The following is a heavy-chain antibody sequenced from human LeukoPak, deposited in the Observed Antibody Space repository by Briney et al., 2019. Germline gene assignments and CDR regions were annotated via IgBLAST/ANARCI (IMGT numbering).Heavy chain of an antibody. CDR2: IIPIFGTA. Sequence: GSSVKVSCKASGGTFSSYAISWVRQAPGQGLEWMGGIIPIFGTADYAQKFQGRVTITADESTSTAYMELSSLRSEDTAVYYCARGPSSSWQTYYYMDVWGKGTTVTVSS. D-gene: IGHD6-13*01. CDR1: GGTFSSYA. J-gene: IGHJ6*03. V-gene: IGHV1-69*01. CDR3: ARGPSSSWQTYYYMDV.